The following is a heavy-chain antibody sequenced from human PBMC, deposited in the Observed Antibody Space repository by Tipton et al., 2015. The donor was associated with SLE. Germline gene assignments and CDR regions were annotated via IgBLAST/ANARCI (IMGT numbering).Heavy chain of an antibody. CDR3: VAYYDFWSGYPDY. V-gene: IGHV3-53*04. CDR1: GFTVSSNY. Sequence: QLVQSGGGLAQPGGSLRVSCAASGFTVSSNYMSWVRQAPGKGLEWVSVVYAGGATHYADSVKGRFTISRDTSKNTVHLQMTSLRSEDTAIYYCVAYYDFWSGYPDYWGQGKLVIVSS. CDR2: VYAGGAT. J-gene: IGHJ4*02. D-gene: IGHD3-3*01.